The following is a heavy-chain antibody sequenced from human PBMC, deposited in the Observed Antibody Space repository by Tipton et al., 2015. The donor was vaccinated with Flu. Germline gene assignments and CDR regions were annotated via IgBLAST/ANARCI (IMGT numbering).Heavy chain of an antibody. CDR1: GFRFSSYS. Sequence: VQLVQSGGALVQHGGSLTLACAASGFRFSSYSMGWVRQAPGKGLECVAKIKNDGTDKYYVDSMKGRFSISRDNAKKSVYLQMNSLMAEDTAIYYCVRGSGWLDPWGQGTLVTVSS. CDR3: VRGSGWLDP. J-gene: IGHJ5*02. CDR2: IKNDGTDK. V-gene: IGHV3-7*01.